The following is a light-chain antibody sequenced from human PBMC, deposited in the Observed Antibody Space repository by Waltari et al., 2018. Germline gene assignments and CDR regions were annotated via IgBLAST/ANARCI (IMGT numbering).Light chain of an antibody. CDR2: SNN. CDR1: SSNIGTNT. V-gene: IGLV1-44*01. CDR3: AAWDDSLNGEV. J-gene: IGLJ2*01. Sequence: HSVLTPPPPASGSPGQRVTNSSSGHSSNIGTNTVNGYQQLPGTAPKLLIYSNNQRPSGVPDRFSGSKSGTSASLAISGLQSEDEADYYCAAWDDSLNGEVFGGGTKLTVL.